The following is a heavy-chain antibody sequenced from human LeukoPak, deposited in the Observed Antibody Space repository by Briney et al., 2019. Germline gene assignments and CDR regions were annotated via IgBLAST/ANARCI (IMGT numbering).Heavy chain of an antibody. CDR1: GYTFTSYG. CDR2: ISAYNGNT. J-gene: IGHJ6*03. CDR3: ARDNTAMDNYYYYYYMDV. Sequence: ASVKASCKASGYTFTSYGISWVRQAPGQGLEWMGWISAYNGNTNYAQKLQGRVTMTTDTSTSTAYMELRSLRSDDTAVYYCARDNTAMDNYYYYYYMDVWGKGTTVTVSS. V-gene: IGHV1-18*01. D-gene: IGHD5-18*01.